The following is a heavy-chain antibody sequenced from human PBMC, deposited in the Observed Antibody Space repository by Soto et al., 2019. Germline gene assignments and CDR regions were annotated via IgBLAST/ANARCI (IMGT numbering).Heavy chain of an antibody. J-gene: IGHJ4*02. CDR2: ISYDGSNK. D-gene: IGHD3-9*01. CDR3: ARPPFDILTGYGTGFDY. Sequence: WGSLRISCASSVFTFSSYAMPWVRQAPGRGLDWVAVISYDGSNKYYADSVKGRFTISRDNSKNTLYLQMNSLRAEDTAVYYCARPPFDILTGYGTGFDYWGQGTMVTVSS. V-gene: IGHV3-30-3*01. CDR1: VFTFSSYA.